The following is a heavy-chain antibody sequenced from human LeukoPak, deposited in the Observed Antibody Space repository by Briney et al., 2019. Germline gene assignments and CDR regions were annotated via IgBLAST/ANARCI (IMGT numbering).Heavy chain of an antibody. CDR2: ISGSGGST. J-gene: IGHJ4*02. CDR1: GFTFSSYA. V-gene: IGHV3-23*01. CDR3: AKGWAGYYDILTGYWFDY. Sequence: GGSLRLSCAASGFTFSSYAMSWVRRAPGKGLEWVSAISGSGGSTYYADSVKGRFTISRDNSKNTLYLQMNSLRAEDTAVYYCAKGWAGYYDILTGYWFDYWGQGTLVTVSS. D-gene: IGHD3-9*01.